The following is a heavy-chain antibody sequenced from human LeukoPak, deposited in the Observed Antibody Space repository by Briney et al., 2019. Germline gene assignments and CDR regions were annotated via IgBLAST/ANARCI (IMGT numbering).Heavy chain of an antibody. CDR2: INHSGST. D-gene: IGHD6-13*01. Sequence: PSETLSLTCAVYGGSFSGYYWSWIRQPPGKGLEGIGEINHSGSTNYNPSLKSRVTISVDTSKNQFSLKLSSVTAADTAVYYCARGRQQLVLGYYYYYYMDVWGKGTTVTVSS. CDR3: ARGRQQLVLGYYYYYYMDV. J-gene: IGHJ6*03. CDR1: GGSFSGYY. V-gene: IGHV4-34*01.